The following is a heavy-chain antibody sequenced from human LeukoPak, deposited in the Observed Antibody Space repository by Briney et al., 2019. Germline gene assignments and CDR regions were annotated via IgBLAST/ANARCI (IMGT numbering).Heavy chain of an antibody. CDR1: GGSISSYY. V-gene: IGHV4-4*07. Sequence: SETLSLTCTVSGGSISSYYWSWIRQPAGKGLEWIGRIYTSGSTNYNPSLKSRVTTSADTSKNQFSLKLSSVTAADTAVYYCARRESSSTWSSFDDWGQGTLVTVSS. J-gene: IGHJ4*02. D-gene: IGHD6-13*01. CDR3: ARRESSSTWSSFDD. CDR2: IYTSGST.